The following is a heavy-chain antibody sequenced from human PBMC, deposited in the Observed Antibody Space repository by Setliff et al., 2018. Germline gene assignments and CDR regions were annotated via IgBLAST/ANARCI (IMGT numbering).Heavy chain of an antibody. D-gene: IGHD5-12*01. CDR3: ARDQWVRSPPLYFSYSMDV. CDR2: ISTSGST. V-gene: IGHV4-4*07. J-gene: IGHJ6*02. CDR1: GGSIINSYY. Sequence: SETLSLTCTVSGGSIINSYYWSWIRQPAGKGLEWIGRISTSGSTNYNPSLKSRVTVSLDTSRNQFSLKLTSVTAADTAVYYCARDQWVRSPPLYFSYSMDVWGQGTTVTVSS.